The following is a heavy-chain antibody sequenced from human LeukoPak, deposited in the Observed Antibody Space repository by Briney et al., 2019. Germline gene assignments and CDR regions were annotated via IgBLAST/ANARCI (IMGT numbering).Heavy chain of an antibody. J-gene: IGHJ6*02. V-gene: IGHV3-74*01. CDR3: AREDKMATTYYYGMDV. CDR2: INSDGSST. D-gene: IGHD5-24*01. Sequence: PGGSLRLSCAASGFTFSSYWMHWVRQAPGKGLVWVSRINSDGSSTSYADSVKGRFTISRDNAKNTLYLQMNSLRAEDTAVYYCAREDKMATTYYYGMDVWGQGTTVTVSS. CDR1: GFTFSSYW.